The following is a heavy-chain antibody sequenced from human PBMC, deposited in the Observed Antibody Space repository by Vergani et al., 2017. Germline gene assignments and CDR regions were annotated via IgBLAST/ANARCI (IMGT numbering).Heavy chain of an antibody. CDR1: GYTFTGYS. V-gene: IGHV1-2*02. CDR3: ARAPYYYDSSGYTFDY. D-gene: IGHD3-22*01. CDR2: INPNSGGT. Sequence: QVQLVQSGAEVKKPGASVKVSCKASGYTFTGYSMHWVRQAPGQGLEWMGWINPNSGGTNYAQKFQGRVTITADKSTSTAYMELSSLRSEDTAVYYCARAPYYYDSSGYTFDYWGQGTLVTVSS. J-gene: IGHJ4*02.